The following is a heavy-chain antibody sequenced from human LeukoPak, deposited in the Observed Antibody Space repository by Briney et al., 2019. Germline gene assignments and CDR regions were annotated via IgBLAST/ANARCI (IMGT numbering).Heavy chain of an antibody. D-gene: IGHD3-10*01. CDR1: GYIFTNYA. Sequence: ASVKVSCKASGYIFTNYAMNWVRQAPGQGRDGMGWINTNTWNPTYAQGFTGRFVFSSHTSVSTAYLQISSLKAEDTAVYYWAREWFGELYPSFDYWGQGTLVTVSS. J-gene: IGHJ4*02. CDR2: INTNTWNP. CDR3: AREWFGELYPSFDY. V-gene: IGHV7-4-1*02.